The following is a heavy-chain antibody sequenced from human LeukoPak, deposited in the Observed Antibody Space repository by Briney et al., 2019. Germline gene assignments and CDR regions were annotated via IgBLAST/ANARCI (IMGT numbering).Heavy chain of an antibody. CDR2: ISRSSGSI. V-gene: IGHV3-9*01. J-gene: IGHJ4*02. Sequence: GGSLRLSCAASGFTFDDYAMHWVRHAPGKGLEWVSGISRSSGSIGYADSVKGRFTISRDNAKNSLYLQMNSLRDEDTALYYCAKATGYHYDSSGIDYWGQGTLVTVSS. CDR1: GFTFDDYA. D-gene: IGHD3-22*01. CDR3: AKATGYHYDSSGIDY.